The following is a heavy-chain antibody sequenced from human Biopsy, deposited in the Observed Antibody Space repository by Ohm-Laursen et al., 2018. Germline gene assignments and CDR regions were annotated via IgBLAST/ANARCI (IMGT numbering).Heavy chain of an antibody. J-gene: IGHJ6*02. V-gene: IGHV1-46*01. Sequence: ASVNASSKASGHTFATYHIHRVRQAPGQGLEWMVGISLSGATPSFSQKFQGRITMTRDTSTGTVYMDLNSLGSEDTAVYYCARAGVGSDGTDSYYYGMDVWGPGTTVTVSS. D-gene: IGHD5-24*01. CDR2: ISLSGATP. CDR3: ARAGVGSDGTDSYYYGMDV. CDR1: GHTFATYH.